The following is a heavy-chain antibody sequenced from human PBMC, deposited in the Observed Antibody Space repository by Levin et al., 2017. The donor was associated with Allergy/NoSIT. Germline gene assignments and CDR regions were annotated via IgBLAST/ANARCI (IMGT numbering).Heavy chain of an antibody. J-gene: IGHJ5*01. D-gene: IGHD3-9*01. CDR1: GYSFPSYW. V-gene: IGHV5-51*01. Sequence: GESLKISCKASGYSFPSYWIAWVRQMPGKGLEWMGTIYPGDSETRYSPSFQGQVTFSVDKSITTAYVQWTRLKASDTAIYYCARGHYDILTGYSRWFDSWGQGTLVTVSS. CDR2: IYPGDSET. CDR3: ARGHYDILTGYSRWFDS.